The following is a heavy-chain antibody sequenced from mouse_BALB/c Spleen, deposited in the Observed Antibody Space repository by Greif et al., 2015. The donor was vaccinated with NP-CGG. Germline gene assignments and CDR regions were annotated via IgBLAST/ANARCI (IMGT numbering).Heavy chain of an antibody. D-gene: IGHD4-1*01. J-gene: IGHJ3*01. V-gene: IGHV1S132*01. CDR1: GYTFTSYW. Sequence: QVQLQQSGAELVKPGASVKLSCKTSGYTFTSYWIQWVKQRPGQGLGWIGEIFPGTGTTYYNAKFKGKATLTIDTSSSSVYMQISSRTSDDSAVYFCASWEGFAYWGQGTLVTVST. CDR3: ASWEGFAY. CDR2: IFPGTGTT.